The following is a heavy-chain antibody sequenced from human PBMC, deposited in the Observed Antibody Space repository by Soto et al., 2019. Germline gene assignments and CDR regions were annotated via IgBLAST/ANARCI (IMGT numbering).Heavy chain of an antibody. CDR2: MNPDSENT. D-gene: IGHD3-10*01. V-gene: IGHV1-8*01. J-gene: IGHJ6*02. CDR3: TRAQFEFGSYFGLDV. Sequence: QVHLVQYGAEVKRPGASVRVSCKASGYTFTNYDITWVRQATGQGLEWMGWMNPDSENTGSPQKFQGRVTMTVNTSINTAYMELTSLRSEDTAVYYCTRAQFEFGSYFGLDVWGQGTTVTVSS. CDR1: GYTFTNYD.